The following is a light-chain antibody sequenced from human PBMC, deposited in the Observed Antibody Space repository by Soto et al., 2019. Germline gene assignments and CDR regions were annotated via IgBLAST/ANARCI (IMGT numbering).Light chain of an antibody. J-gene: IGKJ4*01. V-gene: IGKV1-9*01. CDR2: AAP. CDR1: QDIAIY. Sequence: IQLTQSPSSLSASVGDRVTITCRASQDIAIYLAWYQQKPGEAPKLLIYAAPTLYGGVPSRFSGSGSGTDFALTITSLQAEDFATYYCQQLSRYPLTFGGGTKVDIK. CDR3: QQLSRYPLT.